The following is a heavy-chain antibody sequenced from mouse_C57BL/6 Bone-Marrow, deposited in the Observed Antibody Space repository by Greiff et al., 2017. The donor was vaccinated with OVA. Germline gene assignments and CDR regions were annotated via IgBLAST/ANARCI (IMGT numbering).Heavy chain of an antibody. J-gene: IGHJ4*01. Sequence: EVQLVESGGGLVQSGRSLRLSCATSGFTFSDFYMEWVRQAPGKGLEWIAASRNKANDYTTEYSASVKGRFIVSRDTSQSILYLQMNALRAEDTAIYYCARDGDDGYGGYAMDYWGQGTSVTVSS. CDR3: ARDGDDGYGGYAMDY. CDR1: GFTFSDFY. V-gene: IGHV7-1*01. D-gene: IGHD2-3*01. CDR2: SRNKANDYTT.